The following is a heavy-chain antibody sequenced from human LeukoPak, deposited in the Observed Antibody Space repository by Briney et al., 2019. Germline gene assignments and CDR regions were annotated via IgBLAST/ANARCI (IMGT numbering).Heavy chain of an antibody. J-gene: IGHJ4*02. D-gene: IGHD5-18*01. CDR1: GYTFTGYY. Sequence: GASVKVSCKSSGYTFTGYYRHWVRQAPGQGLEWMGWINPNSGGTNYAQKFQGRVTMTRDTSISTAYMELSRLRSDDTAVYYCAGEPVDTAMVTTLDGNYWGQGTLVTVSS. CDR3: AGEPVDTAMVTTLDGNY. V-gene: IGHV1-2*02. CDR2: INPNSGGT.